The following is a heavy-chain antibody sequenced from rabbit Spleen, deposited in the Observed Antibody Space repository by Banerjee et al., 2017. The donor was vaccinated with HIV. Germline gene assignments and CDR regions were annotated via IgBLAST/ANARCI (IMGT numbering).Heavy chain of an antibody. CDR3: ARSGANAATYEFNL. CDR2: IDTGSSGLT. J-gene: IGHJ4*01. CDR1: GVSFSGNSY. V-gene: IGHV1S40*01. Sequence: QSLEESGGDLAKPGASLTLTCTASGVSFSGNSYMCWARQAPGKGLKWIAGIDTGSSGLTYLPSWPEGQCATATAATATVTLPMTGLSGADTAPYFCARSGANAATYEFNLWGPGSLVTVS. D-gene: IGHD4-2*01.